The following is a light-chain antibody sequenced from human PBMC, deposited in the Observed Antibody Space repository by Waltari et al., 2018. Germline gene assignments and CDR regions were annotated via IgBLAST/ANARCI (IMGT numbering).Light chain of an antibody. CDR1: STDIGVYNY. CDR2: EVT. J-gene: IGLJ1*01. CDR3: SSYSNTRIYV. V-gene: IGLV2-8*01. Sequence: QSALTQPPSASGSLGQSVTISCTGTSTDIGVYNYVSWYQQYPGKAPKLVIYEVTKRPSAVPDRFSGSKSGYTASLTVSGLQADDEADYYCSSYSNTRIYVFGTGTKVTVL.